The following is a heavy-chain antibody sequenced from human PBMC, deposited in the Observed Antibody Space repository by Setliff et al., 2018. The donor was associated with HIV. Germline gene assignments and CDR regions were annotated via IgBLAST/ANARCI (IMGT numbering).Heavy chain of an antibody. J-gene: IGHJ4*02. V-gene: IGHV3-7*01. D-gene: IGHD4-17*01. CDR2: IKQDGSEK. CDR1: GFIFSSYW. Sequence: PGGSLRLSCEASGFIFSSYWMSWVRQAPGKGLEWVANIKQDGSEKYYVDSVKGRFTISRDSSKNTLYLQMSSLRADDTAVYYCARSPYGGNPYLFDFWGQGTLVTVSS. CDR3: ARSPYGGNPYLFDF.